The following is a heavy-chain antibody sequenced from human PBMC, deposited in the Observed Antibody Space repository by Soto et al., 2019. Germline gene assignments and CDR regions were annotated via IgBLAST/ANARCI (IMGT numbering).Heavy chain of an antibody. CDR3: ARDSGSYYVLSA. Sequence: SETLSLTCTVSGGSISSGGYYWSWIRQHPGKGLEWIGYIYYSGSTYYNPSLKSRVTISVDTSKNQFSLKLSSVTAADTAVYYCARDSGSYYVLSAWGQGTLVTVSS. CDR2: IYYSGST. D-gene: IGHD1-26*01. V-gene: IGHV4-31*03. CDR1: GGSISSGGYY. J-gene: IGHJ4*02.